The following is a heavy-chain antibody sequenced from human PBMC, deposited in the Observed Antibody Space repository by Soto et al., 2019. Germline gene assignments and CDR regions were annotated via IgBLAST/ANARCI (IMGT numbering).Heavy chain of an antibody. CDR1: GISVSAYY. D-gene: IGHD2-2*01. V-gene: IGHV3-53*01. CDR3: ARGYCGSTNCFEFPQPNGMDV. CDR2: IYRGGST. Sequence: PGGSIRLSCEASGISVSAYYLAWVRHAPGKGIEWLSNIYRGGSTYCADSVMGRFTISRDDSRNTLDLHMSNLIDDDTYVYHCARGYCGSTNCFEFPQPNGMDVWGPGTTVTVSS. J-gene: IGHJ6*02.